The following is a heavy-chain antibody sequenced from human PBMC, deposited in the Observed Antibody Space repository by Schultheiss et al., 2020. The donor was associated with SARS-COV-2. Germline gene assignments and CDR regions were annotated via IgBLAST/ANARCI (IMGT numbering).Heavy chain of an antibody. D-gene: IGHD2-2*01. CDR3: ARRDIVVVPAAMSGYGMDV. Sequence: SETLSLTCTVSGGSISSYYWSWIRQPAGKGLEWIGRIYTSGSTNYNPSLKSRVTISVDTSKNQFSLWLSSVTAADTAVYYCARRDIVVVPAAMSGYGMDVWGQGTTVTVSS. CDR1: GGSISSYY. J-gene: IGHJ6*02. V-gene: IGHV4-4*07. CDR2: IYTSGST.